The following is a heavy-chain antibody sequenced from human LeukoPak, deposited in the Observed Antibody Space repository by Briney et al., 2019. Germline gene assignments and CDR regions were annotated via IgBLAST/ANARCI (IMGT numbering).Heavy chain of an antibody. Sequence: PGGSLRLSCAASGFTFSTFAMIWVRQPPGKGLEWVSSISSTGGTTYYADSVKGRFTISRDNSKNTLFLQVNSLRAEDTAVYYCARDLGQYYDTSDNWFDPWGQGTLVTVSS. D-gene: IGHD3-22*01. J-gene: IGHJ5*02. CDR3: ARDLGQYYDTSDNWFDP. CDR1: GFTFSTFA. V-gene: IGHV3-23*01. CDR2: ISSTGGTT.